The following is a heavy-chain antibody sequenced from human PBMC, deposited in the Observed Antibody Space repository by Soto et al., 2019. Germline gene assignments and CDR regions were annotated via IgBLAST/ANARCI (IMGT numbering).Heavy chain of an antibody. D-gene: IGHD1-20*01. V-gene: IGHV4-39*01. Sequence: QLQLQESGPGLVKSSETLSLTCTVSGGSFSSSHYWGWIRQPPGKGLEWIGSVFYSGSPYYSPSFKSRITISVDTSKNQFSLRVRSVTATDTAVYFCARHYNTGAFFDYWGQGNLVTVSS. CDR3: ARHYNTGAFFDY. J-gene: IGHJ4*02. CDR1: GGSFSSSHY. CDR2: VFYSGSP.